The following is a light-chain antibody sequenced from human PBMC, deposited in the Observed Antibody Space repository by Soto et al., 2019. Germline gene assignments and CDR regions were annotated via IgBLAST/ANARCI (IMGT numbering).Light chain of an antibody. CDR3: SSYTSSRIRV. CDR2: DVS. Sequence: QSVLTQPASVSGSPGQSITLSCTGTSSDVGGYNYVSWYQQHPGKAPKLMIYDVSNRPSGVSNRFSGSKSGNTASLTISGLQAEDEADYYCSSYTSSRIRVFGGGTKLTVL. V-gene: IGLV2-14*01. CDR1: SSDVGGYNY. J-gene: IGLJ2*01.